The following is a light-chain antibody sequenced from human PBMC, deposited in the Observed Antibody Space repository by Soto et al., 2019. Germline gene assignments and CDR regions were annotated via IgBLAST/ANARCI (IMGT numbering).Light chain of an antibody. CDR2: DVS. CDR3: QQYNTFWT. J-gene: IGKJ1*01. Sequence: DIQMTQSPSTLSASVGDRVTITCRASQSISSPLAWYQQKPGKAPKLLIYDVSNLESGVPSRFSGSGSGTEFTLTISSLQPDDFATYYCQQYNTFWTFGQGTKVDIK. CDR1: QSISSP. V-gene: IGKV1-5*01.